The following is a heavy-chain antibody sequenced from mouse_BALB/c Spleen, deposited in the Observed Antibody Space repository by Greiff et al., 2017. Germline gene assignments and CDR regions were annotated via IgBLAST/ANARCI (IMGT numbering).Heavy chain of an antibody. Sequence: QVQLQQSGAELAKPGASVKMSCKASGYTFTSYWMHWVKQRPGQGLEWIGYINPSTGYTEYNQKFKDKATLTADKSSSTAYMQLSSLTSEDSAVYYCARWSLHWDAYWGQGTLVTVSA. D-gene: IGHD1-2*01. CDR3: ARWSLHWDAY. CDR1: GYTFTSYW. CDR2: INPSTGYT. V-gene: IGHV1-7*01. J-gene: IGHJ3*01.